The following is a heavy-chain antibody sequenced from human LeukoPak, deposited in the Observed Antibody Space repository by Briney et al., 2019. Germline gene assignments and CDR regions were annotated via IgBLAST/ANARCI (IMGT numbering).Heavy chain of an antibody. V-gene: IGHV4-39*01. D-gene: IGHD3-10*01. CDR3: ARHQRGFGELDYYYYMDV. Sequence: SETLSLTCTVSGGSISSSSYYWGWIRQPPGKGLEWIGSIYYSGSTYYNPSLKSQVTISVDTSKNQFSLKLSSVTAADTAVYYCARHQRGFGELDYYYYMDVWGKGTTVTISS. CDR1: GGSISSSSYY. CDR2: IYYSGST. J-gene: IGHJ6*03.